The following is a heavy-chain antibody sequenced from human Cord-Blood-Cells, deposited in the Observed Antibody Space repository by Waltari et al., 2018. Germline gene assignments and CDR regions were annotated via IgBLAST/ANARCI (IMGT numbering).Heavy chain of an antibody. CDR1: GGTFSSYA. V-gene: IGHV1-69*09. Sequence: QVQLVQSGAEVKKPGSSVKVSCKASGGTFSSYAISWVRQAPGQGLEWMGRIIPSLGIANYAQKVQGRVTITADKSTSTAYMELSSLRSEDTAVYYCARGRVSVVTPNWCDPWGQGTLVTVSS. J-gene: IGHJ5*02. CDR3: ARGRVSVVTPNWCDP. CDR2: IIPSLGIA. D-gene: IGHD3-22*01.